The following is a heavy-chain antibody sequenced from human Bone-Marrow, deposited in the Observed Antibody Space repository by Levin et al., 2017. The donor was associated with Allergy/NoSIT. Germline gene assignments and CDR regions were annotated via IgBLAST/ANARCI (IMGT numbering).Heavy chain of an antibody. CDR2: IYYSGST. V-gene: IGHV4-59*08. Sequence: SETLSLTCTVSGGSISSYYWSWIRQPPGKGLEWIGYIYYSGSTNYNPSLKSRVTISVDTSKNQFSLKLSSVTAADTAVYYCARHKAAAGTAFYYYYYGMDVWGQGTTVTVSS. D-gene: IGHD6-13*01. CDR1: GGSISSYY. J-gene: IGHJ6*02. CDR3: ARHKAAAGTAFYYYYYGMDV.